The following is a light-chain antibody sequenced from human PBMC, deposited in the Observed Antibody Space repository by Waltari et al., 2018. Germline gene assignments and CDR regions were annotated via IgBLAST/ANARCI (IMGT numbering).Light chain of an antibody. CDR1: QSVSSSY. V-gene: IGKV3-20*01. Sequence: EIVLTQSPGTLSLSPGERATLYCRASQSVSSSYLAWYQQKPGQAPRLLIYGASSRATGIPDRFSGSGSGTDFTLTISRLEPEDFAVYYCQQYGSSPPTWTFGQGTKVEIK. CDR3: QQYGSSPPTWT. J-gene: IGKJ1*01. CDR2: GAS.